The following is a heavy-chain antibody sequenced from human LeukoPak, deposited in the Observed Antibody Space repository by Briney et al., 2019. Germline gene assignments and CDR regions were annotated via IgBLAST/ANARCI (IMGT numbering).Heavy chain of an antibody. CDR2: INHSGST. CDR1: GGSFSGYY. J-gene: IGHJ4*02. CDR3: ARGMSGTEIVVALYYFDY. D-gene: IGHD2-21*01. V-gene: IGHV4-34*01. Sequence: PSETLSLTCAVYGGSFSGYYWSWLRQPPRKGLEWIGEINHSGSTNYNPFLKSRVTISVDTSKNQFSLKLSSVTAADTAVYYCARGMSGTEIVVALYYFDYWGQGTLVTVSS.